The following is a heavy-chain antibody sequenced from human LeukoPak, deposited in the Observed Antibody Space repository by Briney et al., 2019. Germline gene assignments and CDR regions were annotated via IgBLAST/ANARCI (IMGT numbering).Heavy chain of an antibody. Sequence: SETLSLTCTVSGGSISSYYWSWIRQPPRKGLEWIGYIYYSGSTNYNPSLKSRVTISVDTSKNQFSLKLSSVTAADTAVYYCARVEDGKQPKGKGAFDIWGQGTMVTVSS. J-gene: IGHJ3*02. CDR3: ARVEDGKQPKGKGAFDI. CDR1: GGSISSYY. CDR2: IYYSGST. D-gene: IGHD5-24*01. V-gene: IGHV4-59*01.